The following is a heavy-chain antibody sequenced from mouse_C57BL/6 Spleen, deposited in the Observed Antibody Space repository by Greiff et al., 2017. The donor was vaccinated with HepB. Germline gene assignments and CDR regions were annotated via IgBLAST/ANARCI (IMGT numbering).Heavy chain of an antibody. CDR3: GRHPFVSSYAMDY. CDR1: GFSFNTYA. CDR2: IRSKSDNYAT. D-gene: IGHD1-1*01. V-gene: IGHV10-1*01. J-gene: IGHJ4*01. Sequence: EVQRVESGGGLVQPKGSLKLSCAASGFSFNTYAMNWVRQAPGKGLEWVARIRSKSDNYATYYADSVKDRFTISRDDSESMLYLQMNNLKTEDTAMYYCGRHPFVSSYAMDYWGQGTSVTVSS.